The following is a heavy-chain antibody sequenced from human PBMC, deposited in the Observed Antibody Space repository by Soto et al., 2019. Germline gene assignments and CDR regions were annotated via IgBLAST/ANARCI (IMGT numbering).Heavy chain of an antibody. V-gene: IGHV4-39*01. CDR1: GGSISNDIYY. CDR3: ARRSSSWNAFDI. J-gene: IGHJ3*02. CDR2: IYYSGST. Sequence: QLQLQESGPGLVKPSETLSLTCTVSGGSISNDIYYWGWIRQPPGKGLEWIGSIYYSGSTYYNPSLKSRVTMSADPSKKKVSLKLSSVTAADTAVYYCARRSSSWNAFDIWGQGTIFTVSS. D-gene: IGHD6-13*01.